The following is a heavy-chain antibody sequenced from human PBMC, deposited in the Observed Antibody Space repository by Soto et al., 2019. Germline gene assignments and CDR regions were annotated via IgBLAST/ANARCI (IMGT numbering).Heavy chain of an antibody. Sequence: GGSLRLSCAASGFTFSSDWMNWVRQSPGKGLEWVSRIISGGTRATYADFVKGRFTITRDNAKNTLYLQMHSLTADDTAVYYCARERTSKGGMDIWDQGTTVTVSS. CDR3: ARERTSKGGMDI. V-gene: IGHV3-74*01. J-gene: IGHJ6*02. CDR2: IISGGTRA. CDR1: GFTFSSDW.